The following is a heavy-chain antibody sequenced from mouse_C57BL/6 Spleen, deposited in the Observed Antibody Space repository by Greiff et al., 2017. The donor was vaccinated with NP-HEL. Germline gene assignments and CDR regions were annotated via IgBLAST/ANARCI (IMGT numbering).Heavy chain of an antibody. CDR1: GYAFSSYW. V-gene: IGHV1-80*01. J-gene: IGHJ4*01. CDR2: IYPGDGNT. CDR3: AIHYYGSPYAIDY. Sequence: VQVVESGAELVKPGASVKISCKASGYAFSSYWMNWVKQRTGKGLEWIGQIYPGDGNTNYNGKFKGKATLTADKSSSTAYMQLSSLTSEDSAVYFCAIHYYGSPYAIDYWGQGTSVTVSS. D-gene: IGHD1-1*01.